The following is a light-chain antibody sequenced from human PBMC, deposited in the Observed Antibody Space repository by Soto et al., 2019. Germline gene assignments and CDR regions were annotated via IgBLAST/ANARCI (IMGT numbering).Light chain of an antibody. CDR1: QSVSSY. Sequence: EIVLTQSPATLSLSPGERATLSCRASQSVSSYFAWYQHKPGQAPRLLIYDASNRATGIPARFSGSGSETDFTLTISSLAPEDFAVYYCQQRGNWPLTFGQGTKVESK. CDR3: QQRGNWPLT. J-gene: IGKJ1*01. CDR2: DAS. V-gene: IGKV3-11*01.